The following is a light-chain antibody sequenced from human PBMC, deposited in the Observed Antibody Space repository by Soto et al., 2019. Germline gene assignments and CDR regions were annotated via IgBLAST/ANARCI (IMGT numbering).Light chain of an antibody. CDR3: HKYGSPGLN. V-gene: IGKV3-20*01. CDR2: GAS. Sequence: EIVLTQSPGPLSLSPGERATLSFRASQSVSSSYLAWYQQQPGQTPRLLIYGASSRATGIPDRFGGSGSGTDLSRTISRLEPEDLAVYYCHKYGSPGLNIGGGTTVEI. J-gene: IGKJ4*01. CDR1: QSVSSSY.